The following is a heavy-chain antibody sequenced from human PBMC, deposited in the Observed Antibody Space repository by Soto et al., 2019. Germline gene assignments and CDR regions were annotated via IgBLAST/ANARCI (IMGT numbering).Heavy chain of an antibody. J-gene: IGHJ5*02. CDR3: ARHYSTFQFDP. D-gene: IGHD4-4*01. Sequence: SETLSLTCTVSGGSISRYHRIWIRQPPGKGLEWIGYIYYNQNTNYNPSLKSRVTISVDTSKNQFALKLSSVTAADTAVYYCARHYSTFQFDPWGQGTQVTVSS. V-gene: IGHV4-59*01. CDR2: IYYNQNT. CDR1: GGSISRYH.